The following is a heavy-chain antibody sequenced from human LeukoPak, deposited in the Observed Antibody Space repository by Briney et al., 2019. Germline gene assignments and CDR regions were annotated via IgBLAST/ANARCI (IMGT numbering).Heavy chain of an antibody. CDR2: IRSKANSYAT. Sequence: GGSLKLPCAASGFTFSGSAMHWVRQASGKGLEWVGRIRSKANSYATAYAASVKGRFTISRDDSKNTAYLQMNSLKTEDTAVYYCTVALVSYDYWGQGTLVTVSS. J-gene: IGHJ4*02. CDR1: GFTFSGSA. CDR3: TVALVSYDY. V-gene: IGHV3-73*01.